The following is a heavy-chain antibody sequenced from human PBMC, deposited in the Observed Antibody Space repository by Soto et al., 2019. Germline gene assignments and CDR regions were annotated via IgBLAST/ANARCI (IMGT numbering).Heavy chain of an antibody. CDR2: IIPIFGTA. Sequence: QVQLVQSGAEVKKPGSSVKVSCKASGGTFSSYAISWVRQAPGQGLEWMGGIIPIFGTANYAQKFQGRVTIXXDXSXXTAYMELSSLRSEDTAVDYCARNSPAMVMADGMDVWGQGTTVTVSS. V-gene: IGHV1-69*12. CDR1: GGTFSSYA. CDR3: ARNSPAMVMADGMDV. D-gene: IGHD5-18*01. J-gene: IGHJ6*02.